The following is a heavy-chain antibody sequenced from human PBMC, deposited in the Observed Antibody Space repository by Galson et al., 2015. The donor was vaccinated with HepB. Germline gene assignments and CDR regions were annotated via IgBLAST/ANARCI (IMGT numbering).Heavy chain of an antibody. CDR1: GFTFSSYE. CDR2: ISSSGSTI. J-gene: IGHJ4*02. V-gene: IGHV3-48*03. D-gene: IGHD3-3*01. CDR3: ARDGITIFGVVIPLYFDY. Sequence: SLRLSCAASGFTFSSYEMNWVRQAPGKGLEWVSYISSSGSTIYYADSVKGRFTISRDNAKNSLYLQMNSLRAEDTAVYYCARDGITIFGVVIPLYFDYWGQGTLVTVSS.